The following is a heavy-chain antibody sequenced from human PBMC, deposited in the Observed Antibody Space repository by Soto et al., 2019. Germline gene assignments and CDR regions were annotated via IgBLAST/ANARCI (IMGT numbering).Heavy chain of an antibody. Sequence: QLQLQESGPGLVKPSETLSLTGTVSGGSISSSGYYWGWIRQPPGKGLEWIGSFYYSGITYYNPSIKSGVTVSIETAKNQCSLKLSSVTAADAAVYYCARHYGAAVFDYWGQGNLVTVS. CDR2: FYYSGIT. J-gene: IGHJ4*02. CDR3: ARHYGAAVFDY. CDR1: GGSISSSGYY. V-gene: IGHV4-39*01. D-gene: IGHD6-13*01.